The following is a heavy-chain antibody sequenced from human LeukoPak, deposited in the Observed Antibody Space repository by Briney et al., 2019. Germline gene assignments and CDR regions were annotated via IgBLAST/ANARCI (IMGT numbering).Heavy chain of an antibody. CDR1: GFTFSSYA. D-gene: IGHD3-9*01. V-gene: IGHV3-64*01. CDR3: ARGDDIFDY. J-gene: IGHJ4*02. Sequence: GGSLRLSCAASGFTFSSYAMHWVRQAPGKGLEYVSAISSNGGSTYYANSVKGRFTISRDNSKNTLYLQMGSLRAEDMAVYYCARGDDIFDYWGQGALVTVSS. CDR2: ISSNGGST.